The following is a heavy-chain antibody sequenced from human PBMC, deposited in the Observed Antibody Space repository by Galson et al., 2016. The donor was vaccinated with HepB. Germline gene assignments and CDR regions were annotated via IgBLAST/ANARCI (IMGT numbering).Heavy chain of an antibody. CDR1: GGSIRINSYY. D-gene: IGHD5-18*01. CDR3: ARQSLGYTYADDAFDI. J-gene: IGHJ3*02. Sequence: TLSLTCTVSGGSIRINSYYWTWIRQPAGKGLGWIGRIYTSGSTNYNPSLKSRVTISIDASKNEFSLRLSSVTAADTAVYYCARQSLGYTYADDAFDIWGQGTTVTVSS. V-gene: IGHV4-61*02. CDR2: IYTSGST.